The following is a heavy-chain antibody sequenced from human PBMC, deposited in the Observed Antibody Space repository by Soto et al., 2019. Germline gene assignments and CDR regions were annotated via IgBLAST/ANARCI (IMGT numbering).Heavy chain of an antibody. CDR3: ARHTYVSGHGLDY. V-gene: IGHV4-61*01. Sequence: QVQLQESGPGLVKPSETLPLTCTVSGGSVSSTTHYWSWVRQSPGKGLEWIAYIYYTGSTKYNPSLKIRVTISVDTSKNQFSLKLNSVTAADTAVYYCARHTYVSGHGLDYSGQGTLVTVSS. CDR1: GGSVSSTTHY. D-gene: IGHD5-12*01. J-gene: IGHJ4*02. CDR2: IYYTGST.